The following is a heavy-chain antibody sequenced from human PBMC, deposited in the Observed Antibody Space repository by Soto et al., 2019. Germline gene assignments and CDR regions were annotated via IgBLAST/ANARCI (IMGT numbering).Heavy chain of an antibody. CDR1: GYTFTSYG. CDR2: ISAYNGNT. J-gene: IGHJ6*04. CDR3: ARDLHDSSGYYYYSYGMDV. D-gene: IGHD3-22*01. Sequence: ASVKVSCKASGYTFTSYGISWVRQAPGQGLEWMGWISAYNGNTNYAQKLQGRVTMTTDTSTSTAYMELRSLRSDDTAVYYCARDLHDSSGYYYYSYGMDVWAKGTTVTVSP. V-gene: IGHV1-18*01.